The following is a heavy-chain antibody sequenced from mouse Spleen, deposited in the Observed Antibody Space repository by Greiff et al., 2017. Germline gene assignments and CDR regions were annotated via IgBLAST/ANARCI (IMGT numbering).Heavy chain of an antibody. CDR1: GYTFTSYW. V-gene: IGHV1S81*02. CDR2: INPSNGRT. Sequence: QVQLKQPGAELVKPGASVKLSCKASGYTFTSYWMHWVKQRPGQGLEWIGEINPSNGRTNYTEKFKSKATLTVDKSSSTAYMQLSSLTSEDSAVYYCARRVTTAPLDYWGQGTTLTVSS. CDR3: ARRVTTAPLDY. J-gene: IGHJ2*01. D-gene: IGHD1-2*01.